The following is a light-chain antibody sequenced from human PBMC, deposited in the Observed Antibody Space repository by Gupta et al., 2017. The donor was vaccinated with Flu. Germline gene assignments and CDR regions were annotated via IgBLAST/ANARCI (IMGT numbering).Light chain of an antibody. CDR1: QGSNNW. V-gene: IGKV1-12*01. CDR2: AAS. Sequence: DRQMTQSPSSVSASRGDRVTITCRASQGSNNWLAWFQQKPGKAPNLLIYAASTMHSGVPARFSGSGSGTQFTLTITSLDPEDFATYYCQQATRLPNTFGRGTKVEI. CDR3: QQATRLPNT. J-gene: IGKJ3*01.